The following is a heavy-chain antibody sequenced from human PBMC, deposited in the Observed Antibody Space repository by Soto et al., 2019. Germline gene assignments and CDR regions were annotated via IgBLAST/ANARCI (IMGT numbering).Heavy chain of an antibody. J-gene: IGHJ4*02. Sequence: GGSLRLSCAASGFTFSSYAMHWVRQAPGKGLERVAVISYDGSNKYYADSVKGRFTISRDNSKHTLYLQMNSLRAEDTAVYYGARGHQKHSSSAYFDYWGQGTLVTVAS. CDR1: GFTFSSYA. D-gene: IGHD6-6*01. CDR2: ISYDGSNK. V-gene: IGHV3-30*04. CDR3: ARGHQKHSSSAYFDY.